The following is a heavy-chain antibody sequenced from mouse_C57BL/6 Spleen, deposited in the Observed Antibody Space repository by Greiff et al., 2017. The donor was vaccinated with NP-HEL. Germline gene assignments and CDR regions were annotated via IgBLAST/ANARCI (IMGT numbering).Heavy chain of an antibody. CDR1: GFTFSSYA. CDR3: AGLGDY. Sequence: DVHLVESGGGLVKPGGSLKLSCAASGFTFSSYAMSWVRQTPEKRLEWVATISDGGSYTYYPDNVKGRFTISRDNAKNNLYLQMSHLKSEDTAMYYCAGLGDYWGQGTTLTVSS. J-gene: IGHJ2*01. D-gene: IGHD4-1*01. V-gene: IGHV5-4*01. CDR2: ISDGGSYT.